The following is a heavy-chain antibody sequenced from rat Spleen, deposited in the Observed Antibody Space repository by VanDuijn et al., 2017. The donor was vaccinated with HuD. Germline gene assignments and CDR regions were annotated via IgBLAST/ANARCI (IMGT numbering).Heavy chain of an antibody. CDR3: ARLRAWYFDN. Sequence: EVQLVESGGGLLQPGRSLKLSCITSGFTFNYYWMTWVRQAPTKGLEWVASISAGGRTYYQDSVKGRFTITRDNAKNTLYRQMDSLRSEDTATYYCARLRAWYFDNWGQGVLVTVSS. J-gene: IGHJ2*01. CDR2: ISAGGRT. CDR1: GFTFNYYW. V-gene: IGHV5-31*01.